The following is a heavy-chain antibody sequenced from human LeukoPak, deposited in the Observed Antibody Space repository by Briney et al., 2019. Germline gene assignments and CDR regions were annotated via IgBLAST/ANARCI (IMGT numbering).Heavy chain of an antibody. CDR2: INHSGST. V-gene: IGHV4-34*01. D-gene: IGHD5-24*01. Sequence: SETLSLTCAVYGGSFSGYYWSWIRQPPGKGLEWIGEINHSGSTNYNPSLKSRVTISVDTSKNQFSLKLSSVTAADTAVYYCARGPPDGYNFKWGQGTLVTVSS. CDR1: GGSFSGYY. J-gene: IGHJ4*02. CDR3: ARGPPDGYNFK.